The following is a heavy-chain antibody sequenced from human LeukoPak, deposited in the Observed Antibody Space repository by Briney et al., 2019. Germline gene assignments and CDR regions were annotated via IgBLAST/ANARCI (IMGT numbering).Heavy chain of an antibody. V-gene: IGHV1-69*04. J-gene: IGHJ5*02. CDR3: ARVSHIVVVVAATLGWFDP. Sequence: ASVKVSCKASGGTFSSYAISWVRQAPGQGLEWMGRIIPILGIANYAQKFQGRVTITADKSTSTAYMELSSLRSDDTAVYYCARVSHIVVVVAATLGWFDPWGQGTLVTVSS. CDR1: GGTFSSYA. CDR2: IIPILGIA. D-gene: IGHD2-15*01.